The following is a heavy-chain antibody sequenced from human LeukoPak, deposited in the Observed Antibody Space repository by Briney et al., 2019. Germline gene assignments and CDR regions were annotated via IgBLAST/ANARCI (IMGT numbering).Heavy chain of an antibody. J-gene: IGHJ3*02. V-gene: IGHV4-34*01. CDR2: INHSGST. Sequence: PSETLSLTCAVYGGSFSGYYWSWIRQPPGKGLEWIGEINHSGSTNYNPSLKSRVTISVDTSKNQFSLKLSSATAADTAVYYCARGRPDAFDIWGQGTMVTVSS. CDR3: ARGRPDAFDI. CDR1: GGSFSGYY.